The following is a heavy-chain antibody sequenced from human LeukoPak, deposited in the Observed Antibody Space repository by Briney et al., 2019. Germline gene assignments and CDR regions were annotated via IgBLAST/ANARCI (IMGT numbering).Heavy chain of an antibody. D-gene: IGHD1/OR15-1a*01. Sequence: GGSLRLSCAASGFTFSSYAMSWVRQAPGKGLEWVSYISSSSSTIYYADSVKGRFTISRDNSKNTLYLQMNSLRADDTAVYYCAREAVMPVAPVKIGTSDRPLYEYYGLDVWGQGTTVTVS. V-gene: IGHV3-48*01. CDR3: AREAVMPVAPVKIGTSDRPLYEYYGLDV. CDR1: GFTFSSYA. CDR2: ISSSSSTI. J-gene: IGHJ6*02.